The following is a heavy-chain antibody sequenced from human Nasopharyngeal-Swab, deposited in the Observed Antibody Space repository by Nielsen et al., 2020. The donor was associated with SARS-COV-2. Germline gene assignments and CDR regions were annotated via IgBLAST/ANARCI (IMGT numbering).Heavy chain of an antibody. CDR2: VRSKANNYAT. Sequence: GGPLRLSWAASGFTFIDSAGHWVRPASGKGLEWVGRVRSKANNYATAYAASVKGRFTISRDDSKNTAYLQMNSLKTEDTAVYYCTRCGGSCYAGRDYWGQGTLVTVSS. CDR1: GFTFIDSA. D-gene: IGHD2-15*01. V-gene: IGHV3-73*01. CDR3: TRCGGSCYAGRDY. J-gene: IGHJ4*02.